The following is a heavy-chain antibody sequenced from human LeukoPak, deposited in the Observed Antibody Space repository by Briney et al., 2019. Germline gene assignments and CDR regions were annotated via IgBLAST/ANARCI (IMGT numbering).Heavy chain of an antibody. V-gene: IGHV3-7*01. CDR1: VLTFSRYC. CDR3: ARQYSGYDTYHFDY. D-gene: IGHD5-12*01. Sequence: WGSLTLSCAASVLTFSRYCMSWVCQPPAKGLEWVANKKHSGSAKYYLDPLNGRFNFSRDNAKYSLFLQRNSLRAEDTAVYYCARQYSGYDTYHFDYWGQGTVVTVSS. CDR2: KKHSGSAK. J-gene: IGHJ4*02.